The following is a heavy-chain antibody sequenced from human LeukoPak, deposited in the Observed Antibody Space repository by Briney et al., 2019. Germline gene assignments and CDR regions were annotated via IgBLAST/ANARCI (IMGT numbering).Heavy chain of an antibody. CDR2: IYSGGST. CDR3: ARGGRYYYDSSGYYSQSAFDI. Sequence: GGSLRLSCAASGFTVSSNYMSWVRRAPGKGLEWVSVIYSGGSTYYADSVKGRFTISRHNSKNTLYLQMNSLRGEDTAVYYCARGGRYYYDSSGYYSQSAFDIWGQGTMVTVSS. D-gene: IGHD3-22*01. CDR1: GFTVSSNY. J-gene: IGHJ3*02. V-gene: IGHV3-53*04.